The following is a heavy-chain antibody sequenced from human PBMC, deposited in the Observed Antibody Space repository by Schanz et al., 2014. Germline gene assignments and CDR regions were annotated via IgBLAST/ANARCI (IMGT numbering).Heavy chain of an antibody. CDR1: GFTFSTYA. V-gene: IGHV3-23*04. CDR3: MAMGRNTSHYFDH. Sequence: VQLVESGGGVVQPGRSLRLSCSASGFTFSTYAMSWARQTPGKGLEWVSSITTGGNTYYRDSVKGRFTIARDNSKNTLFLQMDSLRVEDTAVYYCMAMGRNTSHYFDHWGQGTLVTVSS. J-gene: IGHJ4*02. D-gene: IGHD1-1*01. CDR2: ITTGGNT.